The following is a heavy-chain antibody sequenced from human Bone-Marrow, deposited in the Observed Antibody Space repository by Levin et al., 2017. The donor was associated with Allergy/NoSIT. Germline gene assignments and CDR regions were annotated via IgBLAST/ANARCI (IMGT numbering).Heavy chain of an antibody. V-gene: IGHV3-30*02. J-gene: IGHJ4*02. D-gene: IGHD6-19*01. Sequence: PGGSLRLSCEASGFTFSSYDVHWVRQAPGKGLEWVALIRYDGTNADYADSVKGRFTISKDNSKNTLYLQMNGLKVDDTAMYYCTTENSRRPVAGSFDSWGQGTLVSVTS. CDR2: IRYDGTNA. CDR3: TTENSRRPVAGSFDS. CDR1: GFTFSSYD.